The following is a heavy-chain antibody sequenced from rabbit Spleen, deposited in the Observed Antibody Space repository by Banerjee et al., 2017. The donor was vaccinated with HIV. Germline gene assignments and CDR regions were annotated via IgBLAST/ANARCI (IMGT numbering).Heavy chain of an antibody. Sequence: QLEESGGGLVMPGASLTLTCKASGFTLSSYYMNWVRQAPGKGLEWIGYIDPVFGITYYANWVNGRFSISRENAQNTVFLQMTSLTAADTATYFCARDGAGGSYFALWGQGTLVTVS. CDR3: ARDGAGGSYFAL. V-gene: IGHV1S7*01. J-gene: IGHJ3*01. D-gene: IGHD8-1*01. CDR2: IDPVFGIT. CDR1: GFTLSSYY.